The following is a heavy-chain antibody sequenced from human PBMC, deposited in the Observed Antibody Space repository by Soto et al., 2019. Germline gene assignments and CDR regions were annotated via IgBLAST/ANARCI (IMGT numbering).Heavy chain of an antibody. CDR1: GFTVSSNY. CDR2: IYSGGST. Sequence: PGGSLRLSCAASGFTVSSNYMSWVRQAPGKGLEWVSVIYSGGSTYYADSVKGRFTISRDNSKNTLYLQMNSLRAEDTAVYYCVREYRYCIGDSCKTWSGGFDIWGQGIMVTVSS. CDR3: VREYRYCIGDSCKTWSGGFDI. V-gene: IGHV3-66*01. D-gene: IGHD2-15*01. J-gene: IGHJ3*02.